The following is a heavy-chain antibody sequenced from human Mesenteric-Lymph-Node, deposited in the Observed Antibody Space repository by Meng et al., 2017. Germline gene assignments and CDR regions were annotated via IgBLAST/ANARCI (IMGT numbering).Heavy chain of an antibody. CDR2: IKQDGSEK. CDR1: GFTFKNFW. V-gene: IGHV3-7*01. Sequence: GGSLRLSCAASGFTFKNFWMSWVRQAAGRGLEWVANIKQDGSEKYYVDSVKGRFTISRDNAKNSLYLQMNSLRAEDTAVYYCARDRRIKAFDIWGQGTMVTVSS. CDR3: ARDRRIKAFDI. D-gene: IGHD1-14*01. J-gene: IGHJ3*02.